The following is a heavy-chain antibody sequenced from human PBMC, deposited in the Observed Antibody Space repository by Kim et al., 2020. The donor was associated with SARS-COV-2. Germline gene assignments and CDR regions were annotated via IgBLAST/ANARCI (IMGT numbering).Heavy chain of an antibody. CDR2: T. Sequence: TNYRPSFQGHVTISADKSISTAYLQWSSLKASDTAMYYCARRYRDYDPFDYWGQGTLVTVSS. D-gene: IGHD5-12*01. CDR3: ARRYRDYDPFDY. V-gene: IGHV5-10-1*01. J-gene: IGHJ4*02.